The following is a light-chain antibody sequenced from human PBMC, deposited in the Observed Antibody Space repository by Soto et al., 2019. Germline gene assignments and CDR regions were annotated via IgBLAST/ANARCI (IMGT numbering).Light chain of an antibody. CDR1: QSVSSNY. Sequence: EIGYCLAPGTRHPFHGERATLSCRASQSVSSNYLAWYQQKPGQAPRLLIYGASSRATGIPDRFSGSGSGADFTLTISRLEPEDFAVYYCQQYGNSAWTFGRGTKVDIK. CDR2: GAS. J-gene: IGKJ1*01. V-gene: IGKV3-20*01. CDR3: QQYGNSAWT.